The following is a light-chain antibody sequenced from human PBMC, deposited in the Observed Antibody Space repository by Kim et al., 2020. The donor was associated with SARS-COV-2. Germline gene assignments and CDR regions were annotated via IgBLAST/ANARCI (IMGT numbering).Light chain of an antibody. V-gene: IGLV3-1*01. CDR3: QAWDRSTAV. J-gene: IGLJ3*02. CDR2: QDT. Sequence: LSPRQTANSTGSRDKLGDKHAFWYQQQPGQSPVLLIYQDTKRPSGIPERFSGSNSGITATLTISETQTVDEADYYCQAWDRSTAVFGGGTQLTVL. CDR1: KLGDKH.